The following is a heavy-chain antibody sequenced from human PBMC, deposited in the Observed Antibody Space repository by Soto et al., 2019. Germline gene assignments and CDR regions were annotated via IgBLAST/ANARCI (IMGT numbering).Heavy chain of an antibody. J-gene: IGHJ4*02. Sequence: SETLSLTCTVAGGSSSSYYWSWIRQPPGKGLEWIRFINYSGSTNYNPSLKSRVTMSVDTSRSQFSLRLSSVTAADTAVYYCARLLKGYCSGGSCYSGSYYFDYWGQGTPVTVSS. CDR2: INYSGST. CDR1: GGSSSSYY. D-gene: IGHD2-15*01. CDR3: ARLLKGYCSGGSCYSGSYYFDY. V-gene: IGHV4-59*08.